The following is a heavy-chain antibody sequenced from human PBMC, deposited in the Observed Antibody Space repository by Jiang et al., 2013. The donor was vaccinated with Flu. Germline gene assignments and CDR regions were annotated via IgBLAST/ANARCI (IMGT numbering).Heavy chain of an antibody. J-gene: IGHJ6*02. CDR2: IIPIFDTT. Sequence: SGAEVKKPGSSVKLSCKASGGTFTYHAISWVRQAPGQGLEWMGGIIPIFDTTTYGQKFQGRVTISADEGTTTAYMELTSLRSDDTAVYYCARDAHAALVNYYFGMGVWGRGTTVTVSS. CDR3: ARDAHAALVNYYFGMGV. D-gene: IGHD5-18*01. V-gene: IGHV1-69*01. CDR1: GGTFTYHA.